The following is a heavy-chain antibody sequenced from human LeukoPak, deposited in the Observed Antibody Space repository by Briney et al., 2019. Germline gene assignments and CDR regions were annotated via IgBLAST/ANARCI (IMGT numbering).Heavy chain of an antibody. CDR1: GFTSSSYG. D-gene: IGHD3-3*01. J-gene: IGHJ4*02. CDR2: ISYDGSNK. V-gene: IGHV3-30*03. CDR3: ATSTRTSTPLRFLEWLAGRYYFDY. Sequence: PGRSLRLSCAASGFTSSSYGMHWVRQAPGKGLEWVAVISYDGSNKYYADSVKGRFTISRDNSKNTLYLQMNSLRAEDTAVYYCATSTRTSTPLRFLEWLAGRYYFDYWGQGTLVTVSS.